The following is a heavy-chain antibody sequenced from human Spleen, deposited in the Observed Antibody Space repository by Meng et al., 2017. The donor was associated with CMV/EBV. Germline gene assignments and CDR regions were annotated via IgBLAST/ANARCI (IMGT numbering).Heavy chain of an antibody. Sequence: ASVKVSCKASGYTFNGYYIHWVRQAPGQGLEWMGWVNPDSGTTNYAQKFQGRVTMTRDTSISTAYMGLSRLRSDDTAVYYCARTYDILKYGMDVWGQGSTVTV. V-gene: IGHV1-2*02. CDR1: GYTFNGYY. J-gene: IGHJ6*02. D-gene: IGHD3-9*01. CDR2: VNPDSGTT. CDR3: ARTYDILKYGMDV.